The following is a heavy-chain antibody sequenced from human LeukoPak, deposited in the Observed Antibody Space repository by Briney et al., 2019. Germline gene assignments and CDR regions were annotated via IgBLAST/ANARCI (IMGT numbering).Heavy chain of an antibody. J-gene: IGHJ4*02. Sequence: GGALRLSCAASGLTFSSYWMRWVRQAPGKGLEWVANIKQDGSKKYFVDSVKGRFTISSDNAKKSLYLQMNSLRVEDTAVYYCARDIDSTDYWGQGTLVTVSS. D-gene: IGHD3-22*01. CDR3: ARDIDSTDY. V-gene: IGHV3-7*01. CDR1: GLTFSSYW. CDR2: IKQDGSKK.